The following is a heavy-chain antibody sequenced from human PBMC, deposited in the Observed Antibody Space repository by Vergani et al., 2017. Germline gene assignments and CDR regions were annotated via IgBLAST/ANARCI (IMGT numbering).Heavy chain of an antibody. CDR1: GASIRSSNYY. Sequence: QVQLQQWGGGLLKPSATLSLTCSVSGASIRSSNYYWGWIRQPPGKGLEWIASIYYSGSTYYNPSLKSRVTISVDTSKNQFSLKLSSVTAADTDVYFCARHSTVEWLVKLGWIDPWGQGILVTVSS. V-gene: IGHV4-39*01. J-gene: IGHJ5*02. CDR2: IYYSGST. D-gene: IGHD6-19*01. CDR3: ARHSTVEWLVKLGWIDP.